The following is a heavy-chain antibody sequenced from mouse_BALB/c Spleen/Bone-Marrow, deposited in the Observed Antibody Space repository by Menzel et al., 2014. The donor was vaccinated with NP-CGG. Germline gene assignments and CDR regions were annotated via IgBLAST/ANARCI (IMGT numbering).Heavy chain of an antibody. J-gene: IGHJ4*01. Sequence: VHVKQSGPELVKPGASVKVSCKASGYTFTSFVMHWVEQKPGQGLEWIGYINPDNDGTKYNEKFKGKATLTSDKSSTTAYMELSSLTSEDSAVYYCARTMIYFYAMDYWGQGTSVTVSS. CDR2: INPDNDGT. V-gene: IGHV1-14*01. D-gene: IGHD2-4*01. CDR3: ARTMIYFYAMDY. CDR1: GYTFTSFV.